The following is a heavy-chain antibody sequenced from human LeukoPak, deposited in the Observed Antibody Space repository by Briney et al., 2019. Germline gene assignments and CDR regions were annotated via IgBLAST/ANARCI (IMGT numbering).Heavy chain of an antibody. CDR3: AKDMDIGYSSGWLIDY. CDR2: ISWNSGSI. J-gene: IGHJ4*02. D-gene: IGHD6-19*01. V-gene: IGHV3-9*01. CDR1: GFTFDDYA. Sequence: GRSLRLSCAASGFTFDDYAMHWVRQAPGKGLEWVSGISWNSGSIGFADSVKGRFTISRDNAKNSLYLQMNSLRAEDTALYYCAKDMDIGYSSGWLIDYWGQGTLVTVSS.